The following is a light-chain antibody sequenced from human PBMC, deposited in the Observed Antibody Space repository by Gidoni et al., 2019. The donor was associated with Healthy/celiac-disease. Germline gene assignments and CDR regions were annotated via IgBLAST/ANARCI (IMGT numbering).Light chain of an antibody. CDR3: MQALQTRLT. CDR1: QSLLHSNGYNY. CDR2: LGS. Sequence: DIVRTQSPLSLPVTPGEPASISCRSSQSLLHSNGYNYLDWYLQKPGQSPQLLIYLGSNRDSGVPDRFSGSGSGTDFTLKISRVEAEDVGVYYCMQALQTRLTFGGGTKVEIK. V-gene: IGKV2-28*01. J-gene: IGKJ4*01.